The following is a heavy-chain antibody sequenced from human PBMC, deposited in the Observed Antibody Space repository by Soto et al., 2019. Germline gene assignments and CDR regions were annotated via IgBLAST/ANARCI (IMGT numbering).Heavy chain of an antibody. Sequence: PGESLKISCKGSGYSFTSYWIGWVRQMPGKGLEWMGIIYPGDSDTRYSPSFQGQVTISADKSISTAYLQWSSLKASDTAMYYCARVGWGGSYTLLNDAFDIWGKGTMGTVS. CDR2: IYPGDSDT. CDR3: ARVGWGGSYTLLNDAFDI. J-gene: IGHJ3*02. CDR1: GYSFTSYW. D-gene: IGHD1-26*01. V-gene: IGHV5-51*01.